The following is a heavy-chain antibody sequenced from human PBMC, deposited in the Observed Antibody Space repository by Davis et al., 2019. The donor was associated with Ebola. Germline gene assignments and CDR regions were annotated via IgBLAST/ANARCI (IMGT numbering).Heavy chain of an antibody. Sequence: PSETLSLTCTVSGGSISSYYWSWIRQSPGKGLEWIGYIYYSGSTNYNPSLKSRVTISVDTSKNQFSLKLSSVTAADTAVYYCARGLATRYFDYWGQGTLVTVSS. V-gene: IGHV4-59*01. J-gene: IGHJ4*02. CDR2: IYYSGST. CDR1: GGSISSYY. D-gene: IGHD5-24*01. CDR3: ARGLATRYFDY.